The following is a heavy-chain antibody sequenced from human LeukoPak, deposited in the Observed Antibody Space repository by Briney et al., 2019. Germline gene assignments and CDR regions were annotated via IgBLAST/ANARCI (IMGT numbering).Heavy chain of an antibody. CDR3: ARGWLAETTVVTPYNY. D-gene: IGHD4-23*01. Sequence: SVKVSCKASGGTFSSYAISWVRQAPGQGLEWMGGITPIFGTAKYAQKFQGRVTITAVESMSTAYMELSSLRSEDTAVYYCARGWLAETTVVTPYNYWGQGTLVTVSS. CDR1: GGTFSSYA. V-gene: IGHV1-69*13. J-gene: IGHJ4*02. CDR2: ITPIFGTA.